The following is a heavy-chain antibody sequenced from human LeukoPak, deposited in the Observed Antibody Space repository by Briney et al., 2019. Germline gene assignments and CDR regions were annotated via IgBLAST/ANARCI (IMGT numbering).Heavy chain of an antibody. CDR1: GYTFTSYG. CDR3: ARVGYDRETDY. J-gene: IGHJ4*02. Sequence: ASVKVSCKASGYTFTSYGISWVRQAPGQGLEWMGWMNPNSGNTGYAQKFQGRVTITRNTSISTAYMELSSLRSEDTAVYYCARVGYDRETDYWGQGTLVTVSS. V-gene: IGHV1-8*03. CDR2: MNPNSGNT. D-gene: IGHD2-2*01.